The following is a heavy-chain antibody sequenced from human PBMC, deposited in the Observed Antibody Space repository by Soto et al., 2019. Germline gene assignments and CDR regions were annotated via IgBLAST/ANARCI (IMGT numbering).Heavy chain of an antibody. V-gene: IGHV3-21*01. Sequence: GGSLRLSCAASGFTFSSYSMNWVRQAPGKGLEWVSSISSSSSYIYYADSVKGQFTISRDNAKNSLYLQMNSLRAEDTAVYYCARERYGSGSPGDYYMDVWGKGTTVTVSS. CDR3: ARERYGSGSPGDYYMDV. CDR1: GFTFSSYS. J-gene: IGHJ6*03. CDR2: ISSSSSYI. D-gene: IGHD3-10*01.